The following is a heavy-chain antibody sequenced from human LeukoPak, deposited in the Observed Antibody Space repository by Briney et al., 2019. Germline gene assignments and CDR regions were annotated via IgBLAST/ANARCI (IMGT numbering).Heavy chain of an antibody. CDR1: GGSFSGYY. CDR2: IDHRRST. D-gene: IGHD2-2*01. CDR3: ARSPIVVVPAAALGAFDI. J-gene: IGHJ3*02. V-gene: IGHV4-34*01. Sequence: SETLSLTCAVYGGSFSGYYWSWIRQPPGKGLEWIGEIDHRRSTNYNPSLKSRVTMSVDTSKNQFSLKLSSVTAADTAVYYCARSPIVVVPAAALGAFDIWGQGTMVTVSS.